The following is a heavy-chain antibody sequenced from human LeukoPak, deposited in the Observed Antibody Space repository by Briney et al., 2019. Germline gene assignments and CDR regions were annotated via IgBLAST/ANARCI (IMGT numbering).Heavy chain of an antibody. CDR1: GFTFSNYV. J-gene: IGHJ3*01. D-gene: IGHD3-22*01. V-gene: IGHV3-23*01. Sequence: PGGSLRLSCAASGFTFSNYVMSWVRQAPGKGLEWVSAILGSGDNTYYADSVKGRFTISRDNSKNTMYLQMNSLRAGDTAAYYCARHHYFDSSGNRRAFDVWGQGTMVTVSS. CDR3: ARHHYFDSSGNRRAFDV. CDR2: ILGSGDNT.